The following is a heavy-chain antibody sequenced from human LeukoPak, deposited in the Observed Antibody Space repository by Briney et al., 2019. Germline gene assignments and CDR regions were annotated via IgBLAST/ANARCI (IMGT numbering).Heavy chain of an antibody. CDR2: INHSGST. D-gene: IGHD5-12*01. V-gene: IGHV4-34*01. Sequence: SETLSLTCAVYGGSFSGYYWSWIRQPPGKGLEWIGEINHSGSTNYNPSLKSRVTISVDTSKNQFSLKLSSVTAADTAVYYCARRRGYSGYDRGNIDYWGQGTLVTVSS. J-gene: IGHJ4*02. CDR3: ARRRGYSGYDRGNIDY. CDR1: GGSFSGYY.